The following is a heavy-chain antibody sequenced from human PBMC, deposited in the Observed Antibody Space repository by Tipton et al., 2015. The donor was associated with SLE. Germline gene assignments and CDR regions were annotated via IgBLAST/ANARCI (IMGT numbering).Heavy chain of an antibody. CDR3: ARRIYYDFDYYGMDV. CDR2: IYPGDSDT. V-gene: IGHV5-51*03. D-gene: IGHD3-3*01. J-gene: IGHJ6*02. Sequence: VQLVQSGAEVKKPGESLKISCKGSGYSFTNYWIGWVRQMPGKGLEWMGIIYPGDSDTRHSPSFQGQVTISADKSVSTAYLQWSSLKASDTAMYYCARRIYYDFDYYGMDVWGQGTTVTVSS. CDR1: GYSFTNYW.